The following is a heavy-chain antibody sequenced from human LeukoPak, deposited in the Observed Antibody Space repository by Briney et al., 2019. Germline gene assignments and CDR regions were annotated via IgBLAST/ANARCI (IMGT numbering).Heavy chain of an antibody. Sequence: ASVKVSCKASGYTFTSYYMHWVRQAPGQGLEWRGIINPSGGSTSYAQKFQGRVTMTRDTSTSTVYMELSSLRSEDTAVYYCARGSVNTYYYYGMDVWGQGTTVTVSS. J-gene: IGHJ6*02. CDR2: INPSGGST. D-gene: IGHD4-11*01. V-gene: IGHV1-46*01. CDR3: ARGSVNTYYYYGMDV. CDR1: GYTFTSYY.